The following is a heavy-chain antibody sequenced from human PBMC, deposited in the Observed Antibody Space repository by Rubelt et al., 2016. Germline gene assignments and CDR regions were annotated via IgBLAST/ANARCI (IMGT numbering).Heavy chain of an antibody. D-gene: IGHD4-23*01. V-gene: IGHV3-23*04. CDR1: GFTFSTYG. CDR2: VSGKGLAT. Sequence: EQLVESGGRVVQPGGSLRLSCVASGFTFSTYGMNWVRQAPGKGLEWVAGVSGKGLATYYANSVKGRFTVSRDNSENTMSLQRKSLRVEDTARYYCAKVLRDRDYPGNSGSDHWGPGTLVTVSS. J-gene: IGHJ4*02. CDR3: AKVLRDRDYPGNSGSDH.